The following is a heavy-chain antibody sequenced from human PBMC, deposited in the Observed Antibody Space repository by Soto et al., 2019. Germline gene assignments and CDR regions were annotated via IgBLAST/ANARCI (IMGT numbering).Heavy chain of an antibody. Sequence: GGSLRLSCAASGFTFSSFAMSWVRQAPGRGPEWVSTISGSGDTTSYADSLKGRFTISRDNSKHTLYLQMNSLRAEDTAVYYCAKRLIVVLSAATSSHAFDIWGQGTLVTVSS. CDR2: ISGSGDTT. J-gene: IGHJ3*02. CDR3: AKRLIVVLSAATSSHAFDI. CDR1: GFTFSSFA. V-gene: IGHV3-23*01. D-gene: IGHD2-2*01.